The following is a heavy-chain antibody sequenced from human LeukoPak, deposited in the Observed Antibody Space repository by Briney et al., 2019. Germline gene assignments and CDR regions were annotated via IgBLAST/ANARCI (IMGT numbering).Heavy chain of an antibody. CDR2: IYSGGST. D-gene: IGHD3-3*01. Sequence: GGSLRLSCAASGFTVSSNYMSWVRQAPGKGLEWVSVIYSGGSTYYADSVNGRFTISRDNSKNTLYLQMNSLRAEDTAVYYCARAYPYYDFWSGCFDYWGQGTLVTVSS. V-gene: IGHV3-66*02. CDR1: GFTVSSNY. CDR3: ARAYPYYDFWSGCFDY. J-gene: IGHJ4*02.